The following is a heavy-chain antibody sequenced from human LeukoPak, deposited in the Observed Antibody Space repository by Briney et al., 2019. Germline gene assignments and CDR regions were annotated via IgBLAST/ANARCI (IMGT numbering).Heavy chain of an antibody. D-gene: IGHD6-6*01. CDR1: GFTFSDYY. CDR2: ISSSGSTI. Sequence: GGSLRLSCAASGFTFSDYYMSWIRQAPGKGLEWVSYISSSGSTIYYADSVKGRFTISRDNAKNSLYLQMNSLRAEDTAVYYCASYSSSSRYYYMDVWGKGTTVTVS. V-gene: IGHV3-11*04. CDR3: ASYSSSSRYYYMDV. J-gene: IGHJ6*03.